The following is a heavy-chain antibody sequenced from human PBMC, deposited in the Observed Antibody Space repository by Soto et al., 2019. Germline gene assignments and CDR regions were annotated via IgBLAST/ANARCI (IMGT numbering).Heavy chain of an antibody. CDR2: ISGGSSVT. D-gene: IGHD3-10*01. J-gene: IGHJ4*02. Sequence: GGSLRLSCTASGFTFSDYAMTWVRQAPGKGLEWVSTISGGSSVTYYGDSVKGRFTISRDNAKKTLSLQLNRLSAEDTATYYCAKVLSKNYYYPFDFWGQGTQVTVSS. V-gene: IGHV3-23*01. CDR1: GFTFSDYA. CDR3: AKVLSKNYYYPFDF.